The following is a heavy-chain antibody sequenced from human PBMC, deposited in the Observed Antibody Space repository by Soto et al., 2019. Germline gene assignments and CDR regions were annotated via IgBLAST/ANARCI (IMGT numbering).Heavy chain of an antibody. J-gene: IGHJ4*02. CDR2: INPNSGGT. V-gene: IGHV1-2*04. CDR3: ARTSQYYYDSSGYLSFDY. D-gene: IGHD3-22*01. CDR1: GYTFTGYY. Sequence: ASVKVSCKASGYTFTGYYMHWVRQAPGQGLEWMGWINPNSGGTNYAHKFQCWVTMTRDTSISTAYMELSRLRSDDTAVYYCARTSQYYYDSSGYLSFDYWGQGTLVTVSS.